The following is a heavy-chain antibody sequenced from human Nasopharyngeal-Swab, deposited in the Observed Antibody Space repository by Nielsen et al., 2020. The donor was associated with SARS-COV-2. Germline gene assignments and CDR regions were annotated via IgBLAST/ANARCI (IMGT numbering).Heavy chain of an antibody. J-gene: IGHJ3*02. CDR3: ARPRGTYGGNSWRYAFYI. CDR1: GGSISSSSYY. CDR2: IYYSGST. V-gene: IGHV4-39*01. Sequence: SETLSLTCTVSGGSISSSSYYWGWIRQPQGKGLEWIGSIYYSGSTYYNPSLKSRVTISVDTSKNQFSLKLSSVTAADTAVYYCARPRGTYGGNSWRYAFYIWGQGTMVTVSS. D-gene: IGHD4-23*01.